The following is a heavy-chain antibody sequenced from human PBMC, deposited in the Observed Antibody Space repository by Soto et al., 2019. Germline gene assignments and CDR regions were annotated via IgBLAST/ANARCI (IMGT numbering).Heavy chain of an antibody. CDR1: GGSISSGGYY. D-gene: IGHD3-10*01. V-gene: IGHV4-31*03. CDR3: ARDGTLLWFGEPYGMDV. Sequence: QVQLQESGPGLVKPSQTLSLTCTVSGGSISSGGYYWSWIRQHPGKGLEWIGYIYYSGSTYYNPSLKSRVTISVDTSKNQFSLKLSSVTAADTAVYYCARDGTLLWFGEPYGMDVWGQGTTVTVSS. J-gene: IGHJ6*02. CDR2: IYYSGST.